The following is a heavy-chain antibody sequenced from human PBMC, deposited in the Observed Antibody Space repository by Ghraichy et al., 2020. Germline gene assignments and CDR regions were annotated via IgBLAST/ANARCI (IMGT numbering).Heavy chain of an antibody. CDR2: IYYSGST. D-gene: IGHD2-2*01. J-gene: IGHJ5*02. Sequence: SQTLSLTCTVSGGSISSSSYYWGWIRQPPGKGLEWIGSIYYSGSTYYNPSLKSRVTISVDTSKNQFSLKLSSVTAADTAVYYCARSVVVPAKGFDPWGQGTLVTVSS. V-gene: IGHV4-39*01. CDR1: GGSISSSSYY. CDR3: ARSVVVPAKGFDP.